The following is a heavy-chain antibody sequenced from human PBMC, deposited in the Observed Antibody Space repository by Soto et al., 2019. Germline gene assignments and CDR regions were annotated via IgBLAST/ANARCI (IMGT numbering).Heavy chain of an antibody. Sequence: GGSLRLSCTASGFTFSSSAMSWVRQAPGRGLEWVSGISGSGAGTYYADSVKGRFTISRDNSKNTMYLQMSGLRAEDAAVYYCAKGPTVFGAVISFDYYYGMYVWGQGIPVTVSS. J-gene: IGHJ6*02. V-gene: IGHV3-23*01. CDR2: ISGSGAGT. D-gene: IGHD3-3*01. CDR1: GFTFSSSA. CDR3: AKGPTVFGAVISFDYYYGMYV.